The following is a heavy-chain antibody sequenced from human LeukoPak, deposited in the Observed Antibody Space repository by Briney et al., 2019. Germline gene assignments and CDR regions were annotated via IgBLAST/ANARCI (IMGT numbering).Heavy chain of an antibody. CDR3: ARDVDTSSHSSQLDP. D-gene: IGHD5-18*01. Sequence: GRSLRLSCATAGFTFSTFGIHWVRQTPGKGLEWAAAIQSDGSKQYYGDSVKGRFTISRDSSKNTVYLQMNSLRDEDTAVYYCARDVDTSSHSSQLDPWGQGTLVTVSP. CDR1: GFTFSTFG. J-gene: IGHJ5*02. V-gene: IGHV3-33*01. CDR2: IQSDGSKQ.